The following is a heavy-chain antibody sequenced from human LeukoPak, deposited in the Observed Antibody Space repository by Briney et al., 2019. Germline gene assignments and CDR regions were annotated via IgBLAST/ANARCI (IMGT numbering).Heavy chain of an antibody. CDR3: ATKRPVITIFGVVWRLFDY. CDR1: GDTLTELS. V-gene: IGHV1-24*01. CDR2: YDPEDGET. J-gene: IGHJ4*02. Sequence: ASVKVSCNVSGDTLTELSLHWVRQAPGKGLEWMGGYDPEDGETIYAQKFQGRVTMTEDTSTETAYMKLSSLRSEDTAVYYCATKRPVITIFGVVWRLFDYWGQGSLVSVSS. D-gene: IGHD3-3*01.